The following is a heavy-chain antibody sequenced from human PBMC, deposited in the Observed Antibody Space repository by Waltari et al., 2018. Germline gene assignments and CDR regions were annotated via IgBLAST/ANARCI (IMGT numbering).Heavy chain of an antibody. CDR3: AGHGSDYGDYEMDY. J-gene: IGHJ4*02. V-gene: IGHV1-69*01. CDR1: GGTFSSYA. CDR2: IIPIFGTA. D-gene: IGHD4-17*01. Sequence: QVQLVQSGAEVKKPGSSVKVSCKASGGTFSSYAISWVRQAPGQGLEWMGGIIPIFGTANYAKKFQGRFTITADESPSTAYMELGSLRSEDTAVYYCAGHGSDYGDYEMDYWGKGTLVTFSS.